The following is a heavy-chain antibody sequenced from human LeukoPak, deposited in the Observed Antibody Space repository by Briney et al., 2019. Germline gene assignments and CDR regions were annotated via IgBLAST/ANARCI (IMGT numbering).Heavy chain of an antibody. D-gene: IGHD3-10*01. J-gene: IGHJ4*02. Sequence: PGGSLRLSCAASGFTFSSYWMSWVRQAPGKGLEWVANIKQGGSEKYYVDSVKGRFTISRDNAKNSLYLQMNSLRAEDTAVYYCARARGFTMVRGAFDIWGQGTLVTVSS. CDR3: ARARGFTMVRGAFDI. V-gene: IGHV3-7*01. CDR1: GFTFSSYW. CDR2: IKQGGSEK.